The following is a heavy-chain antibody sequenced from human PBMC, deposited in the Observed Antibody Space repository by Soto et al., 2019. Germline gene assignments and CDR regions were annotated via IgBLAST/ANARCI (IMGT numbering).Heavy chain of an antibody. CDR3: ARESDSSSSGRLHHTRLYYFDY. V-gene: IGHV4-59*01. CDR1: GGSISSYY. Sequence: PSETLSLTCTVSGGSISSYYWSWIRQPPGKGLEWIGYIYYSGSTNYNPSLKSRVTISVDTSKNQFSLKLSSVTAADTAVYYCARESDSSSSGRLHHTRLYYFDYWGQGTLVTVSS. J-gene: IGHJ4*02. D-gene: IGHD6-6*01. CDR2: IYYSGST.